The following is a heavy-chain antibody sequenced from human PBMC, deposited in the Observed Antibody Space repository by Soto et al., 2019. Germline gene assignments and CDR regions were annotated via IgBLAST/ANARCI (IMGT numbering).Heavy chain of an antibody. Sequence: PGKVSWKASGGTFSGNAIRWVRQAAGQGIARMGGIIAIFGTANYAQKFQGRVTITADESTSTAYMELSSLRSEDTAVYYCARDLPNCSSTSCYKGPSDYWGQGAPVTVTS. J-gene: IGHJ4*02. CDR1: GGTFSGNA. CDR2: IIAIFGTA. V-gene: IGHV1-69*01. CDR3: ARDLPNCSSTSCYKGPSDY. D-gene: IGHD2-2*02.